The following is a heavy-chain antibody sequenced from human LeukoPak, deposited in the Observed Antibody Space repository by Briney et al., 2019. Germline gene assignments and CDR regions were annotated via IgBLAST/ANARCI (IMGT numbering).Heavy chain of an antibody. CDR1: GFTFSSYW. J-gene: IGHJ6*03. CDR3: APRSGSGHYYYYMDV. V-gene: IGHV3-48*04. Sequence: GGSLRLSCAASGFTFSSYWMSWVRQAPGKGLEWVSYISSSGSTIYYADSVKGRFTISRDNAKNSLYLQMNSLRAEDTAVYYCAPRSGSGHYYYYMDVWGKGTTVTVSS. D-gene: IGHD6-19*01. CDR2: ISSSGSTI.